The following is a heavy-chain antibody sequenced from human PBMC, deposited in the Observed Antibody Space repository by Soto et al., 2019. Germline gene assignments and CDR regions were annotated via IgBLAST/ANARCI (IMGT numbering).Heavy chain of an antibody. Sequence: QVQLQQWGAGLLKPSETLSLTCAVYGGSFSGYYWSWIRQPPGKGLEWIGEINHSGSTNYNPSLKRRVTISVDTSKNQFSLKLSSVTAADTAVYYCARGPFCGGDCSSSWYFDLWGRGTLVTVSS. V-gene: IGHV4-34*01. CDR1: GGSFSGYY. CDR2: INHSGST. D-gene: IGHD2-21*02. CDR3: ARGPFCGGDCSSSWYFDL. J-gene: IGHJ2*01.